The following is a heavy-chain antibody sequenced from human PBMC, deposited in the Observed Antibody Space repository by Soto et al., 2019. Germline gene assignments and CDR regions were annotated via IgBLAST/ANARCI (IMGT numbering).Heavy chain of an antibody. V-gene: IGHV4-59*01. CDR2: IYYSGST. Sequence: PSETLSLTCTVSGGSISSYYWSWIRQPPGKGLEWIGYIYYSGSTNYNPSLKSRVTISVDTSKNQFSLKLSSVTAADTAVYYCARGGSSGYYYYYYGMDVWGQGTTVTVSS. CDR3: ARGGSSGYYYYYYGMDV. D-gene: IGHD3-22*01. J-gene: IGHJ6*02. CDR1: GGSISSYY.